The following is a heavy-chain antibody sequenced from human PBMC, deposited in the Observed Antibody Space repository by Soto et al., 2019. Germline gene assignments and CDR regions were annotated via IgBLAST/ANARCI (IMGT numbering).Heavy chain of an antibody. CDR3: AKAVVVRSWFDP. D-gene: IGHD3-22*01. V-gene: IGHV3-23*01. J-gene: IGHJ5*02. Sequence: GGSLRLSCAASVFTFSSYAMSWVRQAPGKGLEWVSAISGSGGSTYYADSVKGRFTISRDNSKNTLYLQMNSLRAEDTAVYYCAKAVVVRSWFDPWGQGTLVTVSS. CDR1: VFTFSSYA. CDR2: ISGSGGST.